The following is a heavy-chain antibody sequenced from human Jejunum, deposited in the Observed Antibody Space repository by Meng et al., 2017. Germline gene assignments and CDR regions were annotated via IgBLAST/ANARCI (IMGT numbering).Heavy chain of an antibody. Sequence: GESLKISCAASGFTFSSHTIHWVRQAPGKGLEYVSAISSNGINTYYADSVKGRFVISRDNSKNKLYLQMSSLRGEDMAVYYCVRIGCGGGSCYAFDVWGQGTMVTVSS. CDR2: ISSNGINT. J-gene: IGHJ3*01. D-gene: IGHD2-15*01. V-gene: IGHV3-64*02. CDR3: VRIGCGGGSCYAFDV. CDR1: GFTFSSHT.